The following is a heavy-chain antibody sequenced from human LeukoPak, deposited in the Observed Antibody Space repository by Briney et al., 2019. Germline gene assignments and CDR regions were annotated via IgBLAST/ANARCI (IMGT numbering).Heavy chain of an antibody. CDR2: IIPIFGTA. CDR1: GGTVSSFA. V-gene: IGHV1-69*01. J-gene: IGHJ4*02. Sequence: GSSVKVSYKASGGTVSSFAISWVRQAPGQGHEWMGGIIPIFGTANYAQKFQGRVTITADESTSTAYMELSSLRSEDTAVYYCAREGRIGTFDYWGQGTLVTVSS. CDR3: AREGRIGTFDY. D-gene: IGHD1-26*01.